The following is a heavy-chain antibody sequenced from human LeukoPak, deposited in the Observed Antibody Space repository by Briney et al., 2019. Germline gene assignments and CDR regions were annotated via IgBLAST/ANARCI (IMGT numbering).Heavy chain of an antibody. J-gene: IGHJ5*02. CDR2: IYPGDSDT. CDR1: GYSFTSYW. CDR3: ARRSWGWNHSIFWFDP. D-gene: IGHD3-3*01. V-gene: IGHV5-51*01. Sequence: GESLKISCKGSGYSFTSYWIGWVRQMPGKGLEWMGIIYPGDSDTRYSPSFQGQVTISADKSISTAYLQWSSLKASDTAMYYCARRSWGWNHSIFWFDPWGQGTLVTVSS.